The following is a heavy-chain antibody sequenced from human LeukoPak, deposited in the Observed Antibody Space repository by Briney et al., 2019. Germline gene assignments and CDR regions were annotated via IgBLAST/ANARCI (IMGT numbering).Heavy chain of an antibody. CDR2: INTNTGNP. D-gene: IGHD3-3*01. J-gene: IGHJ6*03. V-gene: IGHV7-4-1*02. CDR3: ARERVGMGGVVISAYYYYMDV. Sequence: ASVKVSCKGSGYTFTDSYLHWVRQAPGQGLEWMGWINTNTGNPTYAQGFTGRFVFSLDTSVSTAYLQISSLKAEDTAVYYCARERVGMGGVVISAYYYYMDVWGKGTTVTVSS. CDR1: GYTFTDSY.